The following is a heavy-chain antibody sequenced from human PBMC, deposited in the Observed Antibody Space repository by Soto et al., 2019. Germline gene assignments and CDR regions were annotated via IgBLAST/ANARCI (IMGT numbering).Heavy chain of an antibody. CDR3: AVYDFWSGSLGFDP. Sequence: SETLSLTCTVSGGSISSSSYYWGWIRQPPGKGLEWIGSIYYSGSTYYNPSLKSRVTISVDTSKNQFSLKLSSVTAADTAVYYCAVYDFWSGSLGFDPWGQGTLVTVSS. J-gene: IGHJ5*02. CDR2: IYYSGST. CDR1: GGSISSSSYY. D-gene: IGHD3-3*01. V-gene: IGHV4-39*01.